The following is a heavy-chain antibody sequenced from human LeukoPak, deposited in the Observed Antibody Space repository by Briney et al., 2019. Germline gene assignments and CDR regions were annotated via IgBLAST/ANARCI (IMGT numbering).Heavy chain of an antibody. D-gene: IGHD1-1*01. J-gene: IGHJ4*02. V-gene: IGHV4-39*01. CDR2: IYYSGSA. CDR3: AAHGATQVERLDY. Sequence: SETLSLTCTVSGGSVRSSNYYWGWIRQPPGKGLEWIGSIYYSGSAWYNPSLKSRVTISVDTSRNQFSLKINSVTAADTAVYYCAAHGATQVERLDYWGQGTLVAVSS. CDR1: GGSVRSSNYY.